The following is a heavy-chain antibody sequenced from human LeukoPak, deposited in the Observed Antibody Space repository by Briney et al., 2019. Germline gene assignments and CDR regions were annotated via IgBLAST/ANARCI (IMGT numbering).Heavy chain of an antibody. Sequence: SETLSLTCTVSGGSISSYYWSWIRQPPGKGLEWIGYIYYSGSTNYNPSLKSRVTISVDTSKNQFSLKLSSVTAADTAVYYCASGYSSSWTEYFQHWGQGTLVTVSS. CDR2: IYYSGST. CDR1: GGSISSYY. V-gene: IGHV4-59*08. J-gene: IGHJ1*01. CDR3: ASGYSSSWTEYFQH. D-gene: IGHD6-13*01.